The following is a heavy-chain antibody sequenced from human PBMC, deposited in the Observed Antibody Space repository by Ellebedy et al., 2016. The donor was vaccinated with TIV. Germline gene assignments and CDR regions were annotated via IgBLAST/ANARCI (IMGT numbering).Heavy chain of an antibody. V-gene: IGHV4-39*01. CDR3: ARIDPWQPIDD. Sequence: MPGGSLRLSCGVSGGSVSNTRYYWAWIRQPPGKGLEWIGSVYYSGSPYYNPSFKSRVTLSADTSKNQFSLNLRTVPAADTAVYYCARIDPWQPIDDWGQGILVTVSS. CDR2: VYYSGSP. D-gene: IGHD2-21*01. J-gene: IGHJ4*02. CDR1: GGSVSNTRYY.